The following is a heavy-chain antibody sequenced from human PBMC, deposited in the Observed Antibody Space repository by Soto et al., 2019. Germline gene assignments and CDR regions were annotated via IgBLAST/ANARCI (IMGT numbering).Heavy chain of an antibody. CDR2: ISYSVGS. CDR1: GGSISTRDSISTRSFY. D-gene: IGHD1-1*01. J-gene: IGHJ4*02. V-gene: IGHV4-39*01. Sequence: QLQLQESGPGLVKASETLSLTCTVSGGSISTRDSISTRSFYLGWMRQPPGKGLQWIASISYSVGSFYKSSLKSRLTISVDTSKNQFALSLRCVTAAATAVYYCASHRTFWTFESWGQGTVVTVSS. CDR3: ASHRTFWTFES.